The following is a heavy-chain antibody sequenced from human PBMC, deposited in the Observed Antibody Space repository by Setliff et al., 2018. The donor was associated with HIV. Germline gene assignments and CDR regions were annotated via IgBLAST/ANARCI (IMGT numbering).Heavy chain of an antibody. J-gene: IGHJ4*02. CDR1: GYSFDTHG. Sequence: ASVKVSCKASGYSFDTHGVTWVRQAPGQGLGWMGWISAYNGRTHYAQRFQTRFTMTTDTSTNTAYMELTSLTSGDTAVYYCAKDSDEFSTIVGSSAYWGQGTLVTVSS. CDR2: ISAYNGRT. CDR3: AKDSDEFSTIVGSSAY. V-gene: IGHV1-18*01. D-gene: IGHD3-22*01.